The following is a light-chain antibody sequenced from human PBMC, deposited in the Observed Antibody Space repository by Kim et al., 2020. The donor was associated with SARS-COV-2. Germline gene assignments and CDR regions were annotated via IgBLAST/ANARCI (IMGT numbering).Light chain of an antibody. CDR2: DVF. CDR3: QQYDNIPRYT. J-gene: IGKJ2*01. Sequence: ASVRDRVTIPCQASQDISNYLNWYQQKPGRAPKLLIYDVFNLQTGVPSRFSGSGSGTNFTFTISSLQPEDIATYYCQQYDNIPRYTFGQGTKLEI. V-gene: IGKV1-33*01. CDR1: QDISNY.